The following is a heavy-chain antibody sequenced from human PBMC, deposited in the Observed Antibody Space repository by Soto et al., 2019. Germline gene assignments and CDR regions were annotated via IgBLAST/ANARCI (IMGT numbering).Heavy chain of an antibody. Sequence: KASETLSLTCAVSGASVTSDDYYWSWIRQPPGKGLEWIGYIYHSGSTYYNPSLKSRVSISDTSQNQFSLKLTSLTAADTAVYYCARDPIFYYASSGYGGSYFDYWGQGSRVTVSS. J-gene: IGHJ4*02. V-gene: IGHV4-30-4*01. CDR2: IYHSGST. D-gene: IGHD3-22*01. CDR1: GASVTSDDYY. CDR3: ARDPIFYYASSGYGGSYFDY.